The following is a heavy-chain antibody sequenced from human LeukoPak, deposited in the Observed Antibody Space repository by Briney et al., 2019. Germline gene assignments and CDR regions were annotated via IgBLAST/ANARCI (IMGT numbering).Heavy chain of an antibody. V-gene: IGHV1-18*01. D-gene: IGHD3-10*01. J-gene: IGHJ5*02. Sequence: ASVKVSCKASGYTFTSYGISWVRQAPGQGLEWMGWISAYNGNTNYAQKLQGRVTMTTDTSTSTVYMELSSLRSEDTAVYYCARDYYGSGSYWHNWFDPWGQGTLVTVSS. CDR3: ARDYYGSGSYWHNWFDP. CDR1: GYTFTSYG. CDR2: ISAYNGNT.